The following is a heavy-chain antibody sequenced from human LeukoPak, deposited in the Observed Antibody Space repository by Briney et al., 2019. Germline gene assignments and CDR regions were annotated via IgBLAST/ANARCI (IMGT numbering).Heavy chain of an antibody. Sequence: GASVKVSCKASGYTFTSYGISWVRQAPGQGLEWMGIINPSGGSTSYAQKFQGRVTMTRDTSTSTVYMELSSLRSEDTAVYYCAREYSSGWSPFDYWGQGTLVTVSS. CDR1: GYTFTSYG. J-gene: IGHJ4*02. CDR3: AREYSSGWSPFDY. V-gene: IGHV1-46*01. D-gene: IGHD6-19*01. CDR2: INPSGGST.